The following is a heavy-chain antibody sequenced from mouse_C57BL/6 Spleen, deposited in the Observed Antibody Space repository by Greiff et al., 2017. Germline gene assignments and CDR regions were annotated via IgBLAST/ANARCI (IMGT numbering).Heavy chain of an antibody. CDR1: GFTFTDYY. D-gene: IGHD2-2*01. J-gene: IGHJ2*01. CDR3: ARYMVGYDLYFDY. V-gene: IGHV7-3*01. CDR2: IRNKANGYTT. Sequence: EVHLVESGGGLVQPGGSLSLSCAASGFTFTDYYMSWVRQPPGKALEWLGFIRNKANGYTTEYSASVKGRFTISRDNSQSILYLQMNALRAEDSATYYCARYMVGYDLYFDYWGQGTTLTVSS.